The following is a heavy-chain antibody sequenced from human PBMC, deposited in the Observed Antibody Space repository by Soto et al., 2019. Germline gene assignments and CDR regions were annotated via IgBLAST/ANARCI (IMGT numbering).Heavy chain of an antibody. CDR2: IIPILGIA. CDR1: GGTFSSYT. CDR3: AREQPIFGLAYADYYYMDV. V-gene: IGHV1-69*08. D-gene: IGHD3-3*01. Sequence: QVQLVQSGAEVKKPGSSVNVSSKASGGTFSSYTISWVRQAPGQGLEWMGRIIPILGIANYAHKFQGRVTTTADKSTSTAYLQLNSLRSEDTAVYYFAREQPIFGLAYADYYYMDVWGKGTTVTVSS. J-gene: IGHJ6*03.